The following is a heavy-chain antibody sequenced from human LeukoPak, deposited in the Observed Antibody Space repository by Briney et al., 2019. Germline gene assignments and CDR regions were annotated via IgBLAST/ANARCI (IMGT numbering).Heavy chain of an antibody. CDR1: GFTFSSYW. CDR2: IKQDGSEK. CDR3: ARDAYVVVAAKDY. J-gene: IGHJ4*02. V-gene: IGHV3-7*01. Sequence: GGSLRLSCAASGFTFSSYWMSWVRQAPGKRLEWVANIKQDGSEKYYVDSVKGRFTISRDNAKNSLYLQMNSLRAEDTAVYYCARDAYVVVAAKDYWGQGTLVTVSS. D-gene: IGHD2-15*01.